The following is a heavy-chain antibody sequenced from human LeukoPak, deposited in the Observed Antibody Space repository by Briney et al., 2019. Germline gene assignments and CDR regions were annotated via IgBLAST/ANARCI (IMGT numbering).Heavy chain of an antibody. Sequence: GGSLRLSCAASGFTFSSSAMSWVRQAPGKGLEWVSAISNNGGYTYYADSVQGRFTISRGNSKSTLCLQMNSLRAEDTAVYYCAKQLGYCSDGSCYFPYWGQGTLVTVSS. V-gene: IGHV3-23*01. CDR1: GFTFSSSA. J-gene: IGHJ4*02. CDR3: AKQLGYCSDGSCYFPY. D-gene: IGHD2-15*01. CDR2: ISNNGGYT.